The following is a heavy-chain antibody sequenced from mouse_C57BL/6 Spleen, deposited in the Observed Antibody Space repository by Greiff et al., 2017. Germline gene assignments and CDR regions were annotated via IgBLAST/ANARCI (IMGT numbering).Heavy chain of an antibody. V-gene: IGHV1-69*01. CDR2: IDPSGSST. CDR1: GYTFTSYW. D-gene: IGHD1-1*01. CDR3: ARRGYYGRGYYLDY. Sequence: QVQLQQPGAELVMPGASVKLSCKASGYTFTSYWMPWVKQRPGQGLEWIGEIDPSGSSTNYNQKFKGKSTLTVDKSSSTAYMQLSSLTSEDSAVYYCARRGYYGRGYYLDYWGQGTTLTVSS. J-gene: IGHJ2*01.